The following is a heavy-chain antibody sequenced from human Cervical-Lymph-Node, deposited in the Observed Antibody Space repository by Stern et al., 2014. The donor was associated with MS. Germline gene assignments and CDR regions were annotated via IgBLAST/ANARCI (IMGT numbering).Heavy chain of an antibody. CDR2: IFPGGSDI. J-gene: IGHJ4*02. CDR1: GYTFTSYW. CDR3: ARQRYFDY. V-gene: IGHV5-51*01. Sequence: EVQLVASGPEVKRPGESLKISCQASGYTFTSYWIGWVRQMPGNGLEWIAIIFPGGSDIRYSPSFQGQVTISADKSSSTAYLQWNNLKASDTAIYYCARQRYFDYWGQGTLVTVSS.